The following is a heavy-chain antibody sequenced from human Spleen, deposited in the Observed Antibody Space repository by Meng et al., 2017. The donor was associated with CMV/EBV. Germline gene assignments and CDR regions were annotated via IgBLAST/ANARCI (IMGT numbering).Heavy chain of an antibody. Sequence: GESLKISCAASGFTFSSYSMNWVRKAPGKGLEWVSFISSSSDIIYYADSVKGRFTISRDNAKNSLYLQMNSMRAEDTAVYYCSRNLPAGDYWGQGILVTVSS. CDR1: GFTFSSYS. J-gene: IGHJ4*02. CDR3: SRNLPAGDY. D-gene: IGHD2-2*01. CDR2: ISSSSDII. V-gene: IGHV3-21*01.